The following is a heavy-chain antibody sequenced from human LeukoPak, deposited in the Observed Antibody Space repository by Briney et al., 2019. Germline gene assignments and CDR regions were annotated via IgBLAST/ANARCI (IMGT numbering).Heavy chain of an antibody. CDR1: GGSFSGYY. CDR2: INHSGST. Sequence: SETLSLTCAVYGGSFSGYYWSWIRQPPGKGLEWIGEINHSGSTNYNPSLKSRATISVDTSKNQFSLKLSSVTAADTAVYYCARVGRAVVRRFWERHSKNNWFDPWGQGTLVTVSS. D-gene: IGHD6-19*01. CDR3: ARVGRAVVRRFWERHSKNNWFDP. J-gene: IGHJ5*02. V-gene: IGHV4-34*01.